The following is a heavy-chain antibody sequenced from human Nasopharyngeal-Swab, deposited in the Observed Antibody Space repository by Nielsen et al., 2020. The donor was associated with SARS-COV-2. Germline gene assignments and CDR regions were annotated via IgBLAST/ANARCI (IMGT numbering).Heavy chain of an antibody. V-gene: IGHV1-69*06. CDR1: GGTFNNYT. Sequence: SVKVSCKASGGTFNNYTINWVRQAPGQGLEWMGGITPMFGTPNYAQKFRGGVTITADKSTSTAYMELWRLTSEDTAVYYCARDPLDHYVSSGYGAFDIWGQGTRVTVSS. J-gene: IGHJ3*02. CDR2: ITPMFGTP. CDR3: ARDPLDHYVSSGYGAFDI. D-gene: IGHD3-22*01.